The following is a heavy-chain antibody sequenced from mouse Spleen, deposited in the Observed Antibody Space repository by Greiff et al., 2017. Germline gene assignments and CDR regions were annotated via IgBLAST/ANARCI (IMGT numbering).Heavy chain of an antibody. J-gene: IGHJ4*01. CDR3: ARGGGNYLYYYAMDY. V-gene: IGHV3-6*01. CDR1: GYSITSGYY. Sequence: EVKLVESGPGLVKPSQSLSLTCSVTGYSITSGYYWNWIRQFPGNKLEWMGYISYDGSNNYNPSLKNRISITRDTSKNQFFLKLNSVTTEDTATYYCARGGGNYLYYYAMDYWGQGTSVTVSS. CDR2: ISYDGSN. D-gene: IGHD2-1*01.